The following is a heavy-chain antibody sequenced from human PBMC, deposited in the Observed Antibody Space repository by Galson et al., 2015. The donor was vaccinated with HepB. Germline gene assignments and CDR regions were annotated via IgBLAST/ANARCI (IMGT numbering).Heavy chain of an antibody. V-gene: IGHV3-9*01. D-gene: IGHD3-16*02. CDR1: GFTFDDYA. CDR3: AKDTHPSIVSAGGGWFDP. J-gene: IGHJ5*02. CDR2: ISWNSATI. Sequence: SLRLSCAASGFTFDDYAMHWVRQTPGKDLEWVSGISWNSATIAYADSVKGRFTISRDNAKNSLYLQMNSLIAEDTALYYCAKDTHPSIVSAGGGWFDPWGQGTLVTASS.